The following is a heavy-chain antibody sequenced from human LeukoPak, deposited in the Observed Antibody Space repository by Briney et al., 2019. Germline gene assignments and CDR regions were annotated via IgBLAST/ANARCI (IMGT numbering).Heavy chain of an antibody. CDR2: ISSSSSYI. J-gene: IGHJ4*02. V-gene: IGHV3-21*01. CDR1: GFIFSSHG. Sequence: GGTLRLSCAASGFIFSSHGMNWVRQAPGKGLEWVSSISSSSSYIYYADSVKGRFTISRDNSKNTLYLQMNSLRAEDTAVYYCARSYGSGSYYNAPFDYWGQGTLVTVSS. D-gene: IGHD3-10*01. CDR3: ARSYGSGSYYNAPFDY.